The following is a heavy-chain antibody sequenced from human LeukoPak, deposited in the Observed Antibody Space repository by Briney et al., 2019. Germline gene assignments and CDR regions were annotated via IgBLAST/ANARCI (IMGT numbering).Heavy chain of an antibody. V-gene: IGHV3-30*04. Sequence: GGSLRLSCAASGFTFSSYAMHWVRQAPGKGLEWVAVISYDGSNKYYADSVKGRFTISRDNSKNTLYLQMNSLRAEDTAVYYCAREPRYCSGGSCYDWFDPWGQGTLVTVSS. D-gene: IGHD2-15*01. J-gene: IGHJ5*02. CDR1: GFTFSSYA. CDR2: ISYDGSNK. CDR3: AREPRYCSGGSCYDWFDP.